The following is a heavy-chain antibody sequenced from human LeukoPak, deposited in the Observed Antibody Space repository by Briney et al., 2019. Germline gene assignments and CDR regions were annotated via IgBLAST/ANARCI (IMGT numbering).Heavy chain of an antibody. CDR1: GYSFDNYG. Sequence: ASVKVSCKASGYSFDNYGFSWMRQAPGQGLEWMGWISTKNDKTNYAPKFQDRVTMTTDTSTSTAYMELRNLRSDDTAVYYCARSALKYCSSGSYFWGQGTLVTVSS. CDR3: ARSALKYCSSGSYF. V-gene: IGHV1-18*04. J-gene: IGHJ4*02. CDR2: ISTKNDKT. D-gene: IGHD3-10*01.